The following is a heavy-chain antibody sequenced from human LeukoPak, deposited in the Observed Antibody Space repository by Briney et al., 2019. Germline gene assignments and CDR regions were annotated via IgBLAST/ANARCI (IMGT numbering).Heavy chain of an antibody. J-gene: IGHJ6*04. CDR1: GFTFSSYE. D-gene: IGHD3-10*02. V-gene: IGHV3-48*03. CDR3: EELGITMIGGV. Sequence: GGSLRLSCAAPGFTFSSYEMNWVRQAPGKGLEWVSYISSSGSTIYYADSVKGRFTISRDNAKNSLYLQMNSLRAEDTAVYYCEELGITMIGGVWGKGTTVTISS. CDR2: ISSSGSTI.